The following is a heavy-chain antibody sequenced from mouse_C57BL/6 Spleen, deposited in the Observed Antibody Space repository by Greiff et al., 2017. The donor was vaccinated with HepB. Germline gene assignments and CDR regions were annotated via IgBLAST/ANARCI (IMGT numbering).Heavy chain of an antibody. V-gene: IGHV5-16*01. D-gene: IGHD1-1*01. J-gene: IGHJ3*01. CDR1: GFTFSDYY. CDR3: ARDLDYYGSSYGFAY. CDR2: INYDGSST. Sequence: EVKLVESEGGLVQPGSSMKLSCTASGFTFSDYYMAWVRQVPEKGLEWVANINYDGSSTYYLDSLKSRFIISRDNAKNILYLQMSSLKSEDTATYYCARDLDYYGSSYGFAYWGQGTLVTVSA.